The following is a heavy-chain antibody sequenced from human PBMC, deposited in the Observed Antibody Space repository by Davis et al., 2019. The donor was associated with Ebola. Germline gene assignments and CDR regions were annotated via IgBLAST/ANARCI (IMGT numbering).Heavy chain of an antibody. V-gene: IGHV4-34*01. CDR2: INHSGST. J-gene: IGHJ4*02. CDR3: ARSDFWSGYSR. CDR1: GGSFSYYY. D-gene: IGHD3-3*01. Sequence: ESLKISCAVYGGSFSYYYWSWIRHPPGKGLEWIGEINHSGSTNYNPYLKSRVTISVDTSKNQFSLKLSSVTAADTAVYYCARSDFWSGYSRWGQGTLVTVSS.